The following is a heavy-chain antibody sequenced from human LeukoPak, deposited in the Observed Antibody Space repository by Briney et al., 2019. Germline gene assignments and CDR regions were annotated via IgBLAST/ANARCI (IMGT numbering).Heavy chain of an antibody. CDR3: ARVGGHCTSTSCPPPDY. CDR2: IDSSSRYI. J-gene: IGHJ4*02. Sequence: GGSLRLSCAASGFTFSSYNMDWVRQAPGKGLEWVSFIDSSSRYIYQADSVKGRFTISRDNAKSSVFLHMNSLRAEDTAVYYCARVGGHCTSTSCPPPDYWGQGTLVTVSS. D-gene: IGHD2-2*01. V-gene: IGHV3-21*01. CDR1: GFTFSSYN.